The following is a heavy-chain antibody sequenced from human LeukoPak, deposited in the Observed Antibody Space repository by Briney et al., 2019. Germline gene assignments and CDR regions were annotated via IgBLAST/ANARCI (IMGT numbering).Heavy chain of an antibody. CDR3: ARDLSPSQAFDI. Sequence: PGGSLRLSCAASGFTFSSYSMNWVRQAPGKGLEWVSSISSSSSYIYYADSVKGRFTISRDNAKNSLYLQMNSLRAEDTAVYYCARDLSPSQAFDIWGQGTMVTVSS. CDR2: ISSSSSYI. V-gene: IGHV3-21*01. CDR1: GFTFSSYS. J-gene: IGHJ3*02.